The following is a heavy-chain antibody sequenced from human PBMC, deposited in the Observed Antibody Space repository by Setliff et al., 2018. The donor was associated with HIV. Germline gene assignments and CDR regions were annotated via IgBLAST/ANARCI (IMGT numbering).Heavy chain of an antibody. CDR3: ARVGYNDDSGYPYNWFDP. CDR2: AHYSGSN. V-gene: IGHV4-59*01. Sequence: SETLSLTCTVSGGSIGSYYWSWIRQPPGKGLEWLGHAHYSGSNKNNPSLRSRISMAVDTSKNQVSLKLSSVTAADTAVYYCARVGYNDDSGYPYNWFDPWGQGTLVTVSS. D-gene: IGHD3-22*01. CDR1: GGSIGSYY. J-gene: IGHJ5*02.